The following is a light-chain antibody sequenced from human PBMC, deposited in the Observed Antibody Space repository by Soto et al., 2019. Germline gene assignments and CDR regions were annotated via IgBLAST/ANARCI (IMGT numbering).Light chain of an antibody. J-gene: IGKJ1*01. V-gene: IGKV3-20*01. CDR2: GAS. Sequence: IVLTQSPATLSFSPWERATLSSRASQTVNNNYVAWYQQKPGQAPRLLIYGASSRATGIPDRFSGSGSGTDFTLTISRLEPEDFAVYYCQQYGSSGTFGQGTKV. CDR3: QQYGSSGT. CDR1: QTVNNNY.